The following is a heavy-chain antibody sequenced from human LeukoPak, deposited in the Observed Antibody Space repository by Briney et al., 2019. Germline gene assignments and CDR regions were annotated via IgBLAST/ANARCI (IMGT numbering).Heavy chain of an antibody. D-gene: IGHD4-17*01. CDR3: ARTGLTYLTTVTTWFDY. V-gene: IGHV3-23*01. CDR2: ISGSGGST. CDR1: GFTFSSYA. Sequence: GGSLRLSCAASGFTFSSYAMSWVRQAPGKGLEWVSAISGSGGSTYYADSVKGRFTISRDNSKNTLYLQMNSLRTEDTAVFYCARTGLTYLTTVTTWFDYWGRGTLVTVSS. J-gene: IGHJ4*02.